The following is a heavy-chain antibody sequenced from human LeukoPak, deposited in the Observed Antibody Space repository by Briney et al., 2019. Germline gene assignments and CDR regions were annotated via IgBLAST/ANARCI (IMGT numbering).Heavy chain of an antibody. J-gene: IGHJ5*02. CDR2: VSTDGSTT. D-gene: IGHD5-18*01. Sequence: PGGSLRLSCAASGFTFSSPWMHWVRQAAGKGLEWVSHVSTDGSTTAFAASVKGRFTISRDNAKNTVYLQMNSLRAEDTAVYYCARSIGYGASWGQGTLVTVSS. CDR1: GFTFSSPW. CDR3: ARSIGYGAS. V-gene: IGHV3-74*01.